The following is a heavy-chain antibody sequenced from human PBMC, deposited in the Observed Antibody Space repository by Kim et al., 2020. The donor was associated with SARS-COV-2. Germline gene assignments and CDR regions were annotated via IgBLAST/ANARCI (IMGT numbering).Heavy chain of an antibody. V-gene: IGHV1-18*01. CDR1: GYSFNNYG. J-gene: IGHJ6*03. D-gene: IGHD2-2*01. CDR2: ISAYHGGT. Sequence: ASVKVSCKASGYSFNNYGISWVRRAPGKGLEWMGWISAYHGGTNVAEKFQGRVTLTTDTSTSTGYMDLKSLKSDDTATYYCARADIVVEAGAEKNYYCYMDVWGKGTPVIVSS. CDR3: ARADIVVEAGAEKNYYCYMDV.